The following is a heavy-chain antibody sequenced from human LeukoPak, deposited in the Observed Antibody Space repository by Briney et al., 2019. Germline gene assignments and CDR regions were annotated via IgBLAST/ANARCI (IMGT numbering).Heavy chain of an antibody. CDR2: IYYSGST. D-gene: IGHD2-2*01. CDR1: GGSISSSSYY. V-gene: IGHV4-39*01. Sequence: SETLSLTCTVSGGSISSSSYYWGWIRQPPGKGLEWIGSIYYSGSTYYNPSLKSRVTISVDTSKNQFSLKLSSVTAADTAVYYCARAPNLGYCSSTSCPQYNWFDPWGQGTLVTVSS. CDR3: ARAPNLGYCSSTSCPQYNWFDP. J-gene: IGHJ5*02.